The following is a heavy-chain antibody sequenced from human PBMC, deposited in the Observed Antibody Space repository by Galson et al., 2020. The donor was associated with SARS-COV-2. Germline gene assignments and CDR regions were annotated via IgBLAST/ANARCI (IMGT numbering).Heavy chain of an antibody. CDR3: AREPLYYYDSSGYYYDGFDY. D-gene: IGHD3-22*01. J-gene: IGHJ4*02. CDR1: GYTFTGYY. Sequence: ASVQVSCKAPGYTFTGYYMPWVRQAPGQGLEWLGWITPNSGGTNYAPTFQGRVTMTRDTSISTAYMELSRLRSDDTAVYYCAREPLYYYDSSGYYYDGFDYWGQGTLVTVSS. CDR2: ITPNSGGT. V-gene: IGHV1-2*02.